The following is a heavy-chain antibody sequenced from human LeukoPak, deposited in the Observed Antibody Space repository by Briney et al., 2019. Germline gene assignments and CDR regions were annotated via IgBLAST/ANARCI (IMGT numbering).Heavy chain of an antibody. CDR1: GFTFSSYG. Sequence: PGGSLRLSCAASGFTFSSYGMHWVRQAPGKGLEWVAFIWYDGSYAESVKGRFTISRDNSKNTLYLQMNSLRAEDTAVYYCARDFHRRYYDSSGYNAFDIWGQGTMVTVSS. J-gene: IGHJ3*02. D-gene: IGHD3-22*01. CDR3: ARDFHRRYYDSSGYNAFDI. CDR2: IWYDGS. V-gene: IGHV3-30*02.